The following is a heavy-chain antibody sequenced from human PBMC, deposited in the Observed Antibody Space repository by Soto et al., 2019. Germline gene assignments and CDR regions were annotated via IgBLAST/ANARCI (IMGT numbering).Heavy chain of an antibody. CDR2: IYYSGST. CDR3: ARHLKDWFDP. V-gene: IGHV4-31*03. CDR1: GGSISSGGYY. Sequence: SETLSLTCTVSGGSISSGGYYWSWIRQHPGKGLEWIGYIYYSGSTYYNPSLKSRVTISVDTSKNQFSLKLSSVTAADTDVYYCARHLKDWFDPWGQGTLVTVYS. J-gene: IGHJ5*02. D-gene: IGHD3-3*02.